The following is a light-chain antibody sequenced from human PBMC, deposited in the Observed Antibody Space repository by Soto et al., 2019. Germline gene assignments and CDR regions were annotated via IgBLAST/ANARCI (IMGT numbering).Light chain of an antibody. CDR2: AAS. Sequence: GDRVTIRCLASQSVSNYLQWYQQKSGHAPKLLVYAASSLHSGVPSRFSGSGSGTDFTLTISSLQPEDFATYYCLQTYTSLTWTFGQGTKVDIK. CDR3: LQTYTSLTWT. V-gene: IGKV1-39*01. CDR1: QSVSNY. J-gene: IGKJ1*01.